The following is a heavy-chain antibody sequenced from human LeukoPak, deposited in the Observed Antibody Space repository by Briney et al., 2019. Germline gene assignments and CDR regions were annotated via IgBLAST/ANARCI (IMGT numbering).Heavy chain of an antibody. V-gene: IGHV4-39*07. CDR1: GGSISSSSYY. CDR2: IYYSGST. Sequence: HSETLSLTCTVSGGSISSSSYYWGWIRQPPGKGLEWIGSIYYSGSTYYNPSLKSRVTISVDTSKNQFSLKLSSVTAADTAVYYCARVAITISGVVIMGVSYFDYWGQGTLVTVSS. CDR3: ARVAITISGVVIMGVSYFDY. J-gene: IGHJ4*02. D-gene: IGHD3-3*01.